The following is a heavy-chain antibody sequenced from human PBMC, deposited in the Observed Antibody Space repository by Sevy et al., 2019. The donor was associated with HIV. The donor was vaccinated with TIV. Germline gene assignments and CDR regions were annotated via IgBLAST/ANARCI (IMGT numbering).Heavy chain of an antibody. CDR2: IYDSGST. Sequence: SETQSLTCTVSGGSISSGGYYWSWIRQHPGKGLEWIGYIYDSGSTYYNPSLKSRVTISVDTSKNQFSLKLSSVTAADTAVYYCATCITMVRGVISWFDPWGQGTLVTVSS. D-gene: IGHD3-10*01. J-gene: IGHJ5*02. CDR1: GGSISSGGYY. CDR3: ATCITMVRGVISWFDP. V-gene: IGHV4-31*03.